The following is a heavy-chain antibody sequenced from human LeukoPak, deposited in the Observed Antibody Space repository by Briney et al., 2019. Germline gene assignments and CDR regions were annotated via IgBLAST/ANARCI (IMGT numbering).Heavy chain of an antibody. CDR3: ARGDSGITVTGHNNLKQSNWFDP. V-gene: IGHV1-2*02. CDR1: GYTFTDYY. D-gene: IGHD6-19*01. J-gene: IGHJ5*02. Sequence: ASVKVSCKASGYTFTDYYMHWVRQAPGQGLEWMGWINPNNGGTNYAQNLQGRVTMTRDTSISIVYMELSRLRSDDTAVYYCARGDSGITVTGHNNLKQSNWFDPWGQGTLVTVSS. CDR2: INPNNGGT.